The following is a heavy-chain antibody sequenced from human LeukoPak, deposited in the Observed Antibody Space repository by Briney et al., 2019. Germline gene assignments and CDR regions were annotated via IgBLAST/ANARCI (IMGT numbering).Heavy chain of an antibody. V-gene: IGHV4-59*08. Sequence: SETLPLTCTVSGGSISSYYWSWIRQPPGKGLEWIGYIYYSGSTNYNPSLKSRVTISVDTSKNQFSLKLSSVTAADTAVYYCARSRAYRDAFDIWGQGTMVTVSS. J-gene: IGHJ3*02. CDR1: GGSISSYY. CDR2: IYYSGST. CDR3: ARSRAYRDAFDI.